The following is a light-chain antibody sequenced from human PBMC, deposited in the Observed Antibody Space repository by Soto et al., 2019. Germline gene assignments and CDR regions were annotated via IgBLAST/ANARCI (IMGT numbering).Light chain of an antibody. Sequence: EVVLTQSRATLSVSPGDRATHACRASQSVNNNLAWYQQKPGQAPRLLIYGASTGATGLPARFSASGSGTEFTLTISRLQSEDFAVYYCQQYNNWPPYTFGQGTRLEIK. CDR3: QQYNNWPPYT. CDR2: GAS. CDR1: QSVNNN. J-gene: IGKJ2*01. V-gene: IGKV3-15*01.